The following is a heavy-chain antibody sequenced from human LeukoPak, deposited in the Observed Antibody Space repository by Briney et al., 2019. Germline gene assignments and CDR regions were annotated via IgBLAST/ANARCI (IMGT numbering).Heavy chain of an antibody. J-gene: IGHJ6*02. CDR3: ATPSQEGPGYYYYGMDV. Sequence: ASVNVSCKVSGNTLTELSMHWVRQAPGKGLEWMGRFDPEDGETIYAQEFQGRVAMTEDTSTDTAYMELSSLRSEDTAVYYCATPSQEGPGYYYYGMDVWGQGTSVTVSS. D-gene: IGHD1-14*01. CDR2: FDPEDGET. V-gene: IGHV1-24*01. CDR1: GNTLTELS.